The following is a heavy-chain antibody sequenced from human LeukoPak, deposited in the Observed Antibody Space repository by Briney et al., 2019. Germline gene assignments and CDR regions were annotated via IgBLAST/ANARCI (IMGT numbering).Heavy chain of an antibody. J-gene: IGHJ4*02. V-gene: IGHV3-23*01. Sequence: GSLRLSCAASGFTFSNYAMNWVRQAPGKGLEWVSGISGSGGSTYYADSVKGRFTISRDNSKNTLSLQMNSLRAEDTAVYYCAKVDGDYYWGQGTLVTVSS. CDR2: ISGSGGST. CDR3: AKVDGDYY. D-gene: IGHD4-17*01. CDR1: GFTFSNYA.